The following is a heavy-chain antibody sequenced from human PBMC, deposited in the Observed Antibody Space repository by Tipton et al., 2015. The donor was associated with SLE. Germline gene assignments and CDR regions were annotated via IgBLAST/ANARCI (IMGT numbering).Heavy chain of an antibody. J-gene: IGHJ4*02. V-gene: IGHV5-51*03. CDR1: GYTFSNFW. CDR3: ARAVGISGWSGY. D-gene: IGHD6-19*01. CDR2: IYPGDSDT. Sequence: QLVQSGAEVKKPGDSLKISCKGSGYTFSNFWIAWVRQMPGKGLEWMGIIYPGDSDTRYSPSFQGHVTISADKSISTAYLQWSSLKASDTAMYYCARAVGISGWSGYWGQGTLVTVSS.